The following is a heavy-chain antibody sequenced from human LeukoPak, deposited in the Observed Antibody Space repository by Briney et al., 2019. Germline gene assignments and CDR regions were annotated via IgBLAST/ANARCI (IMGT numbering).Heavy chain of an antibody. D-gene: IGHD2-2*01. Sequence: TETLSLTCTVSGGSISSYYWSWIRQPPGKGLEWIGYIYYSGSTNYNPSLKSRVTISVDTSKNQFSLKLSSVTAADTAVYYCAVVPAARNDYYGMDVWGQGTTVTVFS. J-gene: IGHJ6*02. CDR2: IYYSGST. V-gene: IGHV4-59*01. CDR3: AVVPAARNDYYGMDV. CDR1: GGSISSYY.